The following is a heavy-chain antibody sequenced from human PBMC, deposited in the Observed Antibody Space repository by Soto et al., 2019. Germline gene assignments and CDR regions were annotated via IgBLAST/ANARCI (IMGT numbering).Heavy chain of an antibody. Sequence: ASVKVSCKASGYTFTDYYMHWVRQAPGQGLEWMGWINPNSGATNYAQKFQGWVTMTRDTSISTAYMELSRLRSDDTAVYYCAREPRVLAPIHSFFDYWGQGTLVTVSS. CDR2: INPNSGAT. D-gene: IGHD6-6*01. CDR3: AREPRVLAPIHSFFDY. J-gene: IGHJ4*02. V-gene: IGHV1-2*04. CDR1: GYTFTDYY.